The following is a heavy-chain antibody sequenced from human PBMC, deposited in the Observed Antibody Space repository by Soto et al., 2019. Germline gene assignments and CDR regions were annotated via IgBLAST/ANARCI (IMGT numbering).Heavy chain of an antibody. CDR3: ARLLDYYDNDYYYDGMDV. V-gene: IGHV5-51*01. D-gene: IGHD3-22*01. CDR2: IYPGDSDT. CDR1: GYSFTSYW. Sequence: PGESLKISCKGSGYSFTSYWIGWVRQMPGKGLEWMGIIYPGDSDTRYSPSFQGQVTISADKSISTAYLQWSSLKASDTAMYYCARLLDYYDNDYYYDGMDVWGQGTTVTVSS. J-gene: IGHJ6*02.